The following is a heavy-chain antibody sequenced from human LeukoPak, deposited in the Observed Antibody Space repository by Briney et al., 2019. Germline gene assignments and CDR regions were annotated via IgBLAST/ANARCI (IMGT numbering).Heavy chain of an antibody. CDR3: ARDTFQPGLIDS. V-gene: IGHV3-21*05. J-gene: IGHJ4*02. CDR2: INTDSSDI. CDR1: GFTFSRYA. Sequence: GGSLRLSCAASGFTFSRYAMNWVRQAPGKGLQWVSYINTDSSDIHYADSVKGRFTISRDNDRNTLYLQLSSLRAEDSAVYYCARDTFQPGLIDSWGQGTLVTVSS. D-gene: IGHD2-2*01.